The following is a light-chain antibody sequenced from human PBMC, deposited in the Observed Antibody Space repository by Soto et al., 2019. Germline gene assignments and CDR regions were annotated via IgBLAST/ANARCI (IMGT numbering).Light chain of an antibody. CDR2: SNN. Sequence: QSVLTQPPSASGTPGQRVTISCSGSSSNIGSNPVNWYQQLPGTAPKLLIYSNNQRPSGVPDRFSGSKSGTSASLAISGLQSEDEADHYCAAWDDSLNGYVFGTGTKVTVL. CDR3: AAWDDSLNGYV. J-gene: IGLJ1*01. V-gene: IGLV1-44*01. CDR1: SSNIGSNP.